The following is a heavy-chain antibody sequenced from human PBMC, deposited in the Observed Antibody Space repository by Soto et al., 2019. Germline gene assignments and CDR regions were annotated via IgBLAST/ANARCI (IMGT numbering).Heavy chain of an antibody. V-gene: IGHV3-23*01. D-gene: IGHD2-15*01. CDR3: AKEGVGGRFYSGL. J-gene: IGHJ4*02. CDR2: ITGSGGGT. CDR1: GFTFSSYA. Sequence: EVQLLESGGDLVQPGGSLRLSCAASGFTFSSYAMSWVRQAPGKGLGWVSSITGSGGGTYYADSVKGRFTISSDNSKGTLYLQMNSLRAEDTAVYYCAKEGVGGRFYSGLWGQGTLGTVSS.